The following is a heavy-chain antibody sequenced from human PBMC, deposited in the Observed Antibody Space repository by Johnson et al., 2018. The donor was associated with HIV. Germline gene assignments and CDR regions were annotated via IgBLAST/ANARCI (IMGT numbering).Heavy chain of an antibody. CDR3: ATSGSHFAFDI. J-gene: IGHJ3*02. Sequence: QVQLVESGGGVVQPGRSLRLSCAASGFTFSPYWVHWVRQAPGQGLEWVSGINWNGGSTNYADSVKGRFTISRDNSKNTLYLQMSSLRAEDTAVYYCATSGSHFAFDIWGQGTMVTVSS. V-gene: IGHV3-NL1*01. D-gene: IGHD1-26*01. CDR1: GFTFSPYW. CDR2: INWNGGST.